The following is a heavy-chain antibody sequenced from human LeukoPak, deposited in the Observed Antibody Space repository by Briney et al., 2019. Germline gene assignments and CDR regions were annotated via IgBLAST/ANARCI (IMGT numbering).Heavy chain of an antibody. CDR3: ARQYYYGSGSYYPFDY. J-gene: IGHJ4*02. CDR1: GGTFSDYY. CDR2: IYYSGST. D-gene: IGHD3-10*01. Sequence: SETLSLTCAVYGGTFSDYYWSWIRQPPGKGLEWIGYIYYSGSTYYNPSLKSRVTISVDTSKNQFSLKLSSVTAADTAVYYCARQYYYGSGSYYPFDYWGQGTLVTVSS. V-gene: IGHV4-30-4*08.